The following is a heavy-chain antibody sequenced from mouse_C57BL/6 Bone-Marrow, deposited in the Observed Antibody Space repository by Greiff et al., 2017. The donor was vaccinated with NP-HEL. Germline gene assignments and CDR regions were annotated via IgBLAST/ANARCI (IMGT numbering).Heavy chain of an antibody. D-gene: IGHD2-10*01. Sequence: EVHLVESGGGLVKPGGSLKLSCAASGFTFSSYTMSWVRQTPEKRLEWVATISGGGGNTYYPDSVKGRFTISRDNAKNTLYLQMSSLRSEDTALYYCARQAYYGNSMDYWGQGTSVTVSS. CDR2: ISGGGGNT. CDR3: ARQAYYGNSMDY. CDR1: GFTFSSYT. V-gene: IGHV5-9*01. J-gene: IGHJ4*01.